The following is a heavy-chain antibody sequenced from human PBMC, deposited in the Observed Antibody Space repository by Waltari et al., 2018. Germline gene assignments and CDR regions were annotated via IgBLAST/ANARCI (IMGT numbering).Heavy chain of an antibody. D-gene: IGHD3-10*01. Sequence: EVQLRQSGAELRKPGTPVKNYCKASGYTFSDSDIPWVQQAPGKGLQWVGLVDPEDGQEIYAEKFQGRVTITADTSTDTAYLELSSLTSEDTAVFYCATALGDNTSASRPFHLWGQGTVITVSS. J-gene: IGHJ3*01. CDR1: GYTFSDSD. V-gene: IGHV1-69-2*01. CDR3: ATALGDNTSASRPFHL. CDR2: VDPEDGQE.